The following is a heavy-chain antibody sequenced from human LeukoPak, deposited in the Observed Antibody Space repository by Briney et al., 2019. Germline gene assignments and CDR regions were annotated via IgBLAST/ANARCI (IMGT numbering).Heavy chain of an antibody. V-gene: IGHV4-59*01. Sequence: SETLSLTCTVSGGSISSYYWSWIRQPPGKGLEWIGYIYYSGSTNYNPSLKSRVTISVDTSKNQFSLKLSSVTAADTAVYYCARGGSYPLDWFDPWGQGTLVTVSS. CDR1: GGSISSYY. J-gene: IGHJ5*02. CDR2: IYYSGST. D-gene: IGHD1-26*01. CDR3: ARGGSYPLDWFDP.